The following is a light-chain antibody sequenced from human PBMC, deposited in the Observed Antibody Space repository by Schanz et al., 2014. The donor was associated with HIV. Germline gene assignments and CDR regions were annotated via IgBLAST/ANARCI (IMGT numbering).Light chain of an antibody. CDR2: DVS. J-gene: IGLJ2*01. CDR3: SSSGGSNNFVI. CDR1: SSDVGGYNY. V-gene: IGLV2-11*01. Sequence: QSALTQPRSVSGSPGQSVAISCTGTSSDVGGYNYVSWYQQHPGKAPKLMIYDVSNRPSGVSNRFSGSKSGNTASLTISGLQAEDEADYYCSSSGGSNNFVIFGGGTKLTVL.